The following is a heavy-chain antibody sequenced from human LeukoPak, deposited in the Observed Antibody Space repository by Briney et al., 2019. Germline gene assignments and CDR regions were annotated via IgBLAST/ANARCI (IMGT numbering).Heavy chain of an antibody. CDR2: ISSSSSYI. J-gene: IGHJ6*02. D-gene: IGHD5-12*01. CDR3: ARGRGYSGYDYGMDV. V-gene: IGHV3-21*01. CDR1: GFTFSSYS. Sequence: GGSLRLSCAASGFTFSSYSMNWVRQAPGKGLEWVSSISSSSSYIYYADSVKGRFTISRDNAENSLYLQMNSLRAEDTAVYYCARGRGYSGYDYGMDVWGQGTTVTVSS.